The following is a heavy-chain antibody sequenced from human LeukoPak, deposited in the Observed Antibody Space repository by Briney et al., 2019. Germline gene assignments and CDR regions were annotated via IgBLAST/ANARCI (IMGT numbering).Heavy chain of an antibody. CDR3: ARAVSGRFDY. CDR2: IYYSGST. J-gene: IGHJ4*02. CDR1: GGSISSYY. Sequence: SETLSLTCTVSGGSISSYYWSWIRQPPGKGLEWTGYIYYSGSTNYNPFLKSRVTISVDTSKNQFSLKLSSVTAADTAMYYCARAVSGRFDYWGQGTLVTVSS. V-gene: IGHV4-59*08. D-gene: IGHD6-19*01.